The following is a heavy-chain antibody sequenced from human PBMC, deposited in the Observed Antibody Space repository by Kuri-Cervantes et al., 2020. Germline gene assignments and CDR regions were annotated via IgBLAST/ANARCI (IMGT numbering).Heavy chain of an antibody. D-gene: IGHD5-18*01. CDR3: ARAGYSYAFAGLDP. Sequence: GGSLRLSCAASGFTFSDHYMDWVRQAPGKGLEWVGRTRNKANSYTTEYAASVKGRFTISRDDSKNSLYLQMNSLRAEDTAVYYCARAGYSYAFAGLDPWGQGTLVTVSS. CDR2: TRNKANSYTT. V-gene: IGHV3-72*01. CDR1: GFTFSDHY. J-gene: IGHJ5*02.